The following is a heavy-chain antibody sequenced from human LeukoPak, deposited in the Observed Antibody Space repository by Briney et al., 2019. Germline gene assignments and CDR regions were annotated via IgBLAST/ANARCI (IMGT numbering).Heavy chain of an antibody. V-gene: IGHV3-9*01. CDR1: GFTFDDYA. Sequence: GGSLRLSCAASGFTFDDYAMHWVRQAPGKGLEWVSGISWNSGSIGYADSVKGRSTISRDNAKNSLYLQMNSLRAEDTAVYYCAREGYYDFWSGYRFDYWGQGTLVTVSS. CDR2: ISWNSGSI. CDR3: AREGYYDFWSGYRFDY. D-gene: IGHD3-3*01. J-gene: IGHJ4*02.